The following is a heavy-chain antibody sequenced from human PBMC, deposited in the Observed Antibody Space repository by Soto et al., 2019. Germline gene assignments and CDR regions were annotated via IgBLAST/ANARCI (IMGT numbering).Heavy chain of an antibody. CDR3: AREIRGCSSTSCYALYYYYGMDV. J-gene: IGHJ6*02. D-gene: IGHD2-2*01. Sequence: QVQLVQSGAEVKKPGSSVKVSCKASGGTFSSYAISWVRQAPGQGLEWMGGIIPIFGTANYAQKFQGRVTITADESTSTAYMELRSLRSEDTAVYYCAREIRGCSSTSCYALYYYYGMDVWGQGTTVTVSS. CDR1: GGTFSSYA. CDR2: IIPIFGTA. V-gene: IGHV1-69*01.